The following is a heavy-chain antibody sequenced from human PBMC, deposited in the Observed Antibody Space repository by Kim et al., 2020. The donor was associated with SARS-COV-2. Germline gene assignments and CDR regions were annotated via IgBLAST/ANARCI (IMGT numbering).Heavy chain of an antibody. Sequence: GGSLRLSCAASGFTFSCSSMNWVRQAPGKGLEWVASISSSSSYIYSADSVKGRFTISRDNAKKTMYLQLNSLRAEDTAVYYCAREAIAAAATQNWFDPWGQGTLGTASS. CDR1: GFTFSCSS. D-gene: IGHD6-13*01. CDR3: AREAIAAAATQNWFDP. V-gene: IGHV3-21*01. CDR2: ISSSSSYI. J-gene: IGHJ5*02.